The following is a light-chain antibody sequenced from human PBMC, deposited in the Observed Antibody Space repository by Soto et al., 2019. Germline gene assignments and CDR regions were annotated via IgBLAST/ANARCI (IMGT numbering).Light chain of an antibody. CDR2: DVS. CDR1: SSDVGGYNY. CDR3: SSYTSSSTYV. V-gene: IGLV2-14*01. J-gene: IGLJ1*01. Sequence: QSVLTQPASVSGSPGQSITISCTRTSSDVGGYNYVSWYQQHPGKAPKLMIYDVSNRPSGVSNRFSGSKSGNTASLTISGLQAEDEADYYCSSYTSSSTYVFRTGTKVTVL.